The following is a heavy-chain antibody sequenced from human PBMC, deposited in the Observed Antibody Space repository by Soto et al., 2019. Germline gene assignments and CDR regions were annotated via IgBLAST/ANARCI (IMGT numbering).Heavy chain of an antibody. CDR1: GYSFTDYH. V-gene: IGHV1-2*04. D-gene: IGHD2-8*01. CDR2: INPKSGGT. J-gene: IGHJ6*02. CDR3: ARGHSTDCSNGVCSFFYNHGMDV. Sequence: ASLKGSCKASGYSFTDYHIHWVRQAPGQGLEWLGRINPKSGGTSTAQKFQGWVTMTRDRSISTVYMELTMLRSDDTAVYFCARGHSTDCSNGVCSFFYNHGMDVWGQGXTVTVYS.